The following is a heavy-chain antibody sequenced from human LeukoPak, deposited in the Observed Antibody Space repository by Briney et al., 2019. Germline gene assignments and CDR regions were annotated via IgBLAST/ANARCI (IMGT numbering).Heavy chain of an antibody. CDR1: GYSFTSYW. CDR2: IDPSDSYT. CDR3: ARRYCSSSSCYVWFDY. J-gene: IGHJ4*02. D-gene: IGHD2-2*01. V-gene: IGHV5-10-1*01. Sequence: GESLKISCKGSGYSFTSYWISWVRQMPGKGLEWMGRIDPSDSYTTYSPSFQGHVTISADSSISTAYLQWTSLQASDTAMYYCARRYCSSSSCYVWFDYWGQGTLVTVSS.